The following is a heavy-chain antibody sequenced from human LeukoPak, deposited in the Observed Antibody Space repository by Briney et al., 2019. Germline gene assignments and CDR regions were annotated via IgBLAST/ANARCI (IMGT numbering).Heavy chain of an antibody. V-gene: IGHV3-66*01. CDR2: IYSGGST. CDR1: GFTVSSSY. D-gene: IGHD6-19*01. Sequence: GGSLRLSCAASGFTVSSSYMTWVRQAPGKGLEWVSIIYSGGSTYYPDSVKGRFTISRDNSKNTLYLQMNSLRAEDTAVYYCARASRSPGYSSGYYPYYFDYWGQGTLVTDSS. J-gene: IGHJ4*02. CDR3: ARASRSPGYSSGYYPYYFDY.